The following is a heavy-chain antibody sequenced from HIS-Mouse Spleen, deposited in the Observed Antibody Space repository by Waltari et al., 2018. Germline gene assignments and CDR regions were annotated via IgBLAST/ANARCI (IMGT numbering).Heavy chain of an antibody. CDR2: INHSGST. D-gene: IGHD7-27*01. Sequence: QVQLQQWGAGLLKPSETLSLTCAVYGGSFSGYSWSCIRQPPGKGLEWIGEINHSGSTNYNPSLKSRVTISVDTSKNQFSLKLSSVTAADTAVYYCARPGLTGAFDIWGQGTMVTVSS. CDR1: GGSFSGYS. V-gene: IGHV4-34*01. J-gene: IGHJ3*02. CDR3: ARPGLTGAFDI.